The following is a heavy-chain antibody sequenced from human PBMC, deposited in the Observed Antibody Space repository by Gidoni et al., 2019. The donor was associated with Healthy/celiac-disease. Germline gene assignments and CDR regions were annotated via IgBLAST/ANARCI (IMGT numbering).Heavy chain of an antibody. V-gene: IGHV4-34*01. D-gene: IGHD2-2*01. Sequence: QVQLQQWGAGLFKPSETLSLTCAVSGGSFSGYYWSWIRQPPGKGLEWIGEINHSGSPNYNPSRKGRVTISVDTSKNQFSLKLSSVTAADTAVYYCARVVYRTNIVVGPAATAPLAHFDYWGQGTLVTVSS. CDR1: GGSFSGYY. CDR2: INHSGSP. CDR3: ARVVYRTNIVVGPAATAPLAHFDY. J-gene: IGHJ4*02.